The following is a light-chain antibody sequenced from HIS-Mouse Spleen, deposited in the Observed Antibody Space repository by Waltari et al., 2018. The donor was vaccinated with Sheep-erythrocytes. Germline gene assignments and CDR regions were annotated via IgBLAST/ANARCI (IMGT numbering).Light chain of an antibody. Sequence: QSALTQPASVSGSPGPSITISSTGTSSDVGIYNLVSWYQQHPGKAPKLMIYEGSKRPSGVSNRFSGSKSGNTASLTISGLQAEDEADYYCCSYAGSSTLVFGGGTKLTVL. J-gene: IGLJ2*01. CDR1: SSDVGIYNL. V-gene: IGLV2-23*01. CDR2: EGS. CDR3: CSYAGSSTLV.